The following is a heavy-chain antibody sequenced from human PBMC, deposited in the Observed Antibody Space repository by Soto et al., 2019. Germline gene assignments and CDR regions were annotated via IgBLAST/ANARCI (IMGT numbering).Heavy chain of an antibody. Sequence: SETLSLTCTVSPGSISSSYWSWIRQPPGRGLEWIGHVAYSGTTKYTPSLKSRGSISVSASKRQFSLRLTSVTAAATAVYYCAREAQNSFFDPWGQGTLVTVSS. V-gene: IGHV4-59*01. J-gene: IGHJ5*02. CDR1: PGSISSSY. CDR3: AREAQNSFFDP. D-gene: IGHD1-7*01. CDR2: VAYSGTT.